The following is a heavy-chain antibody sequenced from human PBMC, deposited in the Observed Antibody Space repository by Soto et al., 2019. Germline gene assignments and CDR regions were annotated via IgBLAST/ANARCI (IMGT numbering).Heavy chain of an antibody. CDR3: ARSSGSYSKWFDS. D-gene: IGHD3-10*01. Sequence: ASVKVSCKTSGYTFTAYYMHWLRQAPGHGLEWLGWTSPRTGGAKYSHKFQGRVSMTRNASITTAYMELTGLSTDDTAVYYCARSSGSYSKWFDSWGQGTLVTVSS. CDR2: TSPRTGGA. V-gene: IGHV1-2*02. J-gene: IGHJ5*01. CDR1: GYTFTAYY.